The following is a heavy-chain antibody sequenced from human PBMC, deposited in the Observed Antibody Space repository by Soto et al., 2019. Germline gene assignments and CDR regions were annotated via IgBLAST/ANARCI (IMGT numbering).Heavy chain of an antibody. CDR2: IYYSGST. J-gene: IGHJ4*01. Sequence: QVQLQESGPGLVKPSQTLSLTCTVSGGSISSGGYYWSWIRQHPGKGLEWIGYIYYSGSTYYNPSLKRRVIISVDASKHRYPLNLSSVTAADTAVDYSASDRFQNSVIDYWGQGTLVTVS. CDR1: GGSISSGGYY. D-gene: IGHD1-26*01. CDR3: ASDRFQNSVIDY. V-gene: IGHV4-31*03.